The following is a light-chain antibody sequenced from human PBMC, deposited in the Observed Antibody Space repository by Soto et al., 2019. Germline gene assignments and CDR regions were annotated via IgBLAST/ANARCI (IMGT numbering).Light chain of an antibody. CDR3: GSYRSTPLYV. Sequence: QSALAQPASVSGSPGQSITISCTGSNNDIGNYYYVSWYQQYPGKAPQLILYEVNNRPSGISHRFSGSKSGNTASLSISGLQPEDGAVYYCGSYRSTPLYVFGTGTKVTVL. CDR2: EVN. J-gene: IGLJ1*01. V-gene: IGLV2-14*01. CDR1: NNDIGNYYY.